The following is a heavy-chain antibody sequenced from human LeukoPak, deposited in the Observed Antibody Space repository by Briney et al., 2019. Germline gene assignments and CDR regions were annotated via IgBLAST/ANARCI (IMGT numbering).Heavy chain of an antibody. CDR2: IYYSGST. Sequence: SETLSLTCAVYGGSFSGYYWSWIRQPPGKGLEWIGYIYYSGSTNYNPSLKSRVTISVDTSKNQFSLKLSSVTAADTAVYYCARIGRTAMPYMDVWGQGTTVTVSS. J-gene: IGHJ6*02. V-gene: IGHV4-59*08. CDR1: GGSFSGYY. CDR3: ARIGRTAMPYMDV. D-gene: IGHD5-18*01.